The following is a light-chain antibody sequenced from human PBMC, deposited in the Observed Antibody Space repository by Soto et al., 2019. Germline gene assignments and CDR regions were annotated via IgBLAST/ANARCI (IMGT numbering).Light chain of an antibody. CDR2: GAS. CDR3: QQYNNWPSWT. V-gene: IGKV3-15*01. CDR1: QSVSSN. J-gene: IGKJ1*01. Sequence: EIVMTHSPATLSFXPXXXXTXXXMASQSVSSNLAWYQQKPGQAPRLLIYGASTRATGIPARFSGSGSGTEFTLTISSLQSEDFAVYYCQQYNNWPSWTFGQGTKVDIK.